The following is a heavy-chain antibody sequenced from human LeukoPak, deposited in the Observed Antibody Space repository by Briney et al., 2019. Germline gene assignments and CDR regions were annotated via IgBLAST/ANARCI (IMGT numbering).Heavy chain of an antibody. J-gene: IGHJ6*01. CDR2: ISSSSSYI. Sequence: PGGSLRLSCAASGFTFDDRGMSWVRQAPGKGLEWVSSISSSSSYIYYADSVKGRFTISRDNAKNSLYLQMNSLRAEDTAVYYCARRVGDDSSGYYYYGMDVWGKGPRSPSPQ. CDR1: GFTFDDRG. V-gene: IGHV3-21*01. D-gene: IGHD3-22*01. CDR3: ARRVGDDSSGYYYYGMDV.